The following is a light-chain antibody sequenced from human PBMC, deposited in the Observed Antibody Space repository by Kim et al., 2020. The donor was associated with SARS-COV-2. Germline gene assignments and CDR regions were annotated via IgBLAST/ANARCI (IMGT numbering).Light chain of an antibody. CDR2: DAS. J-gene: IGKJ5*01. CDR3: QQYDNLPSIT. Sequence: DIQMTQSPSSLSASVGDRVTITCQASQDISNYLNWYQQKPGKAPKLLIYDASNLETGVPSRFSGSGSGTDFTFTISSLQPEDIATYYCQQYDNLPSITLGQATRLEIK. CDR1: QDISNY. V-gene: IGKV1-33*01.